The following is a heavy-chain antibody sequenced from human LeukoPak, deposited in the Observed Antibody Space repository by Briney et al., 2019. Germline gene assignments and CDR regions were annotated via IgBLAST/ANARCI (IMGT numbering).Heavy chain of an antibody. Sequence: PGGSLRLSCAASGFTFSSYSMNWVRQAPGKGLEWVSSISSSSSYIYYADSVKGRFTISRDNAKNSLYLQMNSLRAEDTAVYYCARDKSYNWNYAAAFDIWGQGTVVTVSS. CDR3: ARDKSYNWNYAAAFDI. CDR2: ISSSSSYI. D-gene: IGHD1-7*01. J-gene: IGHJ3*02. V-gene: IGHV3-21*01. CDR1: GFTFSSYS.